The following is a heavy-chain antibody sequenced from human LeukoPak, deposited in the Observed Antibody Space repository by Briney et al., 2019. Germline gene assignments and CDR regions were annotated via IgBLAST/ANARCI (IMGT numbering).Heavy chain of an antibody. D-gene: IGHD2-2*01. CDR1: GGSISSSSYY. J-gene: IGHJ6*03. CDR3: ARRSHCSSTSCPRGHYYYYYMDV. V-gene: IGHV4-39*01. CDR2: IYYSGST. Sequence: PSETLSLTCTVSGGSISSSSYYWGWIRQPPGKGLEWIGSIYYSGSTYYNPSLTSRVTISVDTSKNQFSLKLSSVTAADTAVYYCARRSHCSSTSCPRGHYYYYYMDVWGKGTTVTVSS.